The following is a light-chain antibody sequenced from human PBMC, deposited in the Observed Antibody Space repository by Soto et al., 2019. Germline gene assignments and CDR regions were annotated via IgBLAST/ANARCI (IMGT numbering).Light chain of an antibody. Sequence: QSVLTQSPSASASLGASVKLTCTLSSGHSNYAIAWHQQQPERGPRYLMRLNSDGSHSRGDGVPDRFSGSSSGAERYLTISSLQPEDEADYYCQTWATGIRVFGGGTQLTVL. J-gene: IGLJ2*01. CDR3: QTWATGIRV. CDR1: SGHSNYA. V-gene: IGLV4-69*02. CDR2: LNSDGSH.